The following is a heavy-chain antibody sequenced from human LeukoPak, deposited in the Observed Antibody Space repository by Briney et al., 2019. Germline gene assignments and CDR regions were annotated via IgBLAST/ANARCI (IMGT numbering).Heavy chain of an antibody. D-gene: IGHD3-10*01. CDR3: AREGYYGSGSPPSLYFDY. V-gene: IGHV3-30-3*01. Sequence: PGGSLRLSCAASGFTFSSYAMHWVRQAPGKGLEWVAVKSYDGSNKYYADSVKGRFTISRDNSRSTLYLQMNSLRPEDTAIYYCAREGYYGSGSPPSLYFDYWGQGTLVTVSS. CDR2: KSYDGSNK. J-gene: IGHJ4*02. CDR1: GFTFSSYA.